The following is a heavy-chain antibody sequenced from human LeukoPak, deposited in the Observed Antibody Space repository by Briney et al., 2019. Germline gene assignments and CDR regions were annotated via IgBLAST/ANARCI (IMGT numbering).Heavy chain of an antibody. Sequence: GGSLRLSCAASGFNFSDYYMSWIRQAPGEGLEWVSSISSSSSYIYYADSVKGRFTIPRGSAKNSLYLQMNSLRAEDTAVYYCARDCSSTSGCWGPWGQGTLVTVSS. CDR1: GFNFSDYY. D-gene: IGHD2-2*01. CDR2: ISSSSSYI. CDR3: ARDCSSTSGCWGP. V-gene: IGHV3-11*06. J-gene: IGHJ5*02.